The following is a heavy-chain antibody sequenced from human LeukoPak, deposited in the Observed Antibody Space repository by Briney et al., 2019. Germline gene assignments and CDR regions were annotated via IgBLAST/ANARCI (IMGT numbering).Heavy chain of an antibody. CDR2: VYYTGAT. CDR3: ARHLYSGYDRVFDY. Sequence: SETLSLTCTVSGGSISGYFWLWIRQPPGKGLEWIGYVYYTGATNYNPSLESRVTISVDTSKNQFSLKLSSVTAAVTAVYFCARHLYSGYDRVFDYWGQGSLVTVSS. V-gene: IGHV4-59*08. D-gene: IGHD5-12*01. CDR1: GGSISGYF. J-gene: IGHJ4*02.